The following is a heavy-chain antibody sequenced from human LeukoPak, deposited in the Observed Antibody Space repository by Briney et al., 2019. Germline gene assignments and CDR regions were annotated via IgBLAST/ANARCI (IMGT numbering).Heavy chain of an antibody. CDR1: GYTFTSYG. CDR3: ARDLPVDTAMLFDY. CDR2: ISAYNGNT. Sequence: ASVKVSCKASGYTFTSYGISWVRQAPGQGLEWMGWISAYNGNTNYAQKLQGRVTMTTDTSTSTAYMELRSLRSDDTAVYYCARDLPVDTAMLFDYWGQGTLVTVSS. J-gene: IGHJ4*02. V-gene: IGHV1-18*01. D-gene: IGHD5-18*01.